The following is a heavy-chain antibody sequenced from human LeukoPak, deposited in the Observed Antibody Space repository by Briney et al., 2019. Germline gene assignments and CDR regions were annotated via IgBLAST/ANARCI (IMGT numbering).Heavy chain of an antibody. CDR1: GFSLSTSGMR. CDR3: ARQYYYDSSGYYGVDY. J-gene: IGHJ4*02. D-gene: IGHD3-22*01. CDR2: IDWDDDK. Sequence: SGPALVKPTQTLTLTCTFSGFSLSTSGMRVSWIRQPPGKALEWLAHIDWDDDKFYSTSLKTRLTISKDTSKNQVVLTMTNMDPVDTATYYCARQYYYDSSGYYGVDYWGQGTLVTVSS. V-gene: IGHV2-70*04.